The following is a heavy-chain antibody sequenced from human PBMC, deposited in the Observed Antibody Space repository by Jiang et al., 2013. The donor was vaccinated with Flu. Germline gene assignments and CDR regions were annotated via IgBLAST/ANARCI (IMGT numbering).Heavy chain of an antibody. D-gene: IGHD6-19*01. CDR3: ARHFAPIGSTPASSAFDY. V-gene: IGHV5-10-1*01. Sequence: VEKPGESLRISCKGSGYTFTNSWISWVRQMPGKGLEWMARINPSDSYTTYSPSFQGHVTISVDKSINAAYLQWSSLKASDTAMYYCARHFAPIGSTPASSAFDYWGQGTLVTVSS. CDR1: GYTFTNSW. CDR2: INPSDSYT. J-gene: IGHJ4*02.